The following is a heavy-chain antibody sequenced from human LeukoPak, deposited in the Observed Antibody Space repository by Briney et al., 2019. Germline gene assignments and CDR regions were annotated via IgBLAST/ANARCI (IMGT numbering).Heavy chain of an antibody. Sequence: GASVKVSCKASGYTFTSYSMHWVRQAPGQRLEWMGWINAGNGNTKYSQKFQGRVTITRDTSASTAYMELRSLRSEDTAIYYCARVLNKAVAGIFGHWGQGNLVTVSS. D-gene: IGHD6-19*01. CDR1: GYTFTSYS. V-gene: IGHV1-3*01. CDR3: ARVLNKAVAGIFGH. CDR2: INAGNGNT. J-gene: IGHJ4*02.